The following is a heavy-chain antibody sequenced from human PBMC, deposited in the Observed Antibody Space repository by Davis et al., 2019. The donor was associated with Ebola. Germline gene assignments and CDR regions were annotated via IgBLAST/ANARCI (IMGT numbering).Heavy chain of an antibody. V-gene: IGHV3-48*03. CDR1: GFTFNRYE. CDR3: ARVRLGASGPTLGWAIPHDNPFDI. J-gene: IGHJ3*02. CDR2: ISGSATST. D-gene: IGHD7-27*01. Sequence: PGGSLTLSCAASGFTFNRYEMNWVRQAPGKGLEWVSYISGSATSTFYADSVKGRFHISRDNASDSLYLQMDSLRQEDTANYYCARVRLGASGPTLGWAIPHDNPFDIWGQGTMVTVST.